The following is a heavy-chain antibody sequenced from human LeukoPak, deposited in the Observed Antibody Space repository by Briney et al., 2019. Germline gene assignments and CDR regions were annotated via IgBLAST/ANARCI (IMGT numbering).Heavy chain of an antibody. D-gene: IGHD3-22*01. CDR3: ARDGFNGDSSGYYHDY. CDR2: ISCKRNNK. CDR1: AFTFSDYS. V-gene: IGHV3-30*04. J-gene: IGHJ4*02. Sequence: PVGSLRLSCAASAFTFSDYSMHWVRQAPGKGLEWVSVISCKRNNKYYADSVRGRFTPSRDNSQNTLYLQMYSLRAEDTAVYYCARDGFNGDSSGYYHDYWGQGTLVTVSS.